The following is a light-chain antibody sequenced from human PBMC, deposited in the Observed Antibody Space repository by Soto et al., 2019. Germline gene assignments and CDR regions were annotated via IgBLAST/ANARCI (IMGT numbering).Light chain of an antibody. CDR2: EGN. J-gene: IGLJ1*01. Sequence: QSALTQPASVSGSPGQSITISCTGTSSDVGSYNLVSWYQQHPGKAPKLMIYEGNKRPSGVSNRFSGSKSANTASLTISGPQNEDEADYYCSSYAGTNPFVFGPGTKLTVL. CDR3: SSYAGTNPFV. CDR1: SSDVGSYNL. V-gene: IGLV2-23*01.